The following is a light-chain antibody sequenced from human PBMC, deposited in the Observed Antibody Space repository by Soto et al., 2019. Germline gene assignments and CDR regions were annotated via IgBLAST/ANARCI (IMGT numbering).Light chain of an antibody. Sequence: QLVLTQPPSASGTPGQRVTISCSGSSSNIGSNYVYWYQQLPGTAPKLLIYSNNQRPSGVPDRFSGSKSGTSASLAISGLRSEDEADYYCAAWDDSLSAVVFGGGTKLTVL. CDR1: SSNIGSNY. J-gene: IGLJ2*01. V-gene: IGLV1-47*02. CDR3: AAWDDSLSAVV. CDR2: SNN.